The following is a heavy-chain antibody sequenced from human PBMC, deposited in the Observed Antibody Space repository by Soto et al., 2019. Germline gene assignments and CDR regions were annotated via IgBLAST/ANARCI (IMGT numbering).Heavy chain of an antibody. CDR1: GGSISSGGFY. CDR2: IYYGGST. J-gene: IGHJ6*04. V-gene: IGHV4-31*02. D-gene: IGHD2-21*02. CDR3: ARVWGGDCHYGRDF. Sequence: ALEILSLPSTAFGGSISSGGFYWSWIRQHPGKGLEWIGYIYYGGSTYYNPSLKSRVTISVDTSKNQFSLKLSSVTAADTAVYFCARVWGGDCHYGRDFWGKGTTVTVS.